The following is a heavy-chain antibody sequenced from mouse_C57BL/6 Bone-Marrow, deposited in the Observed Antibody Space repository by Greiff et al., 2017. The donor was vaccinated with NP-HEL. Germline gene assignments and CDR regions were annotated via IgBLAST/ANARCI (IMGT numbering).Heavy chain of an antibody. D-gene: IGHD2-4*01. CDR2: IRSKSNNYAT. J-gene: IGHJ1*03. CDR3: VRDYYWYFDV. V-gene: IGHV10-1*01. Sequence: EVNVVESGGGLVQPKGSLKLSCAASGFSFNTYAMNWVRQAPGTGLEWVARIRSKSNNYATYYADSVKDRFTISRDDSESMLYLQMNNLKTEDTAMYYCVRDYYWYFDVWGTGTTVTVSS. CDR1: GFSFNTYA.